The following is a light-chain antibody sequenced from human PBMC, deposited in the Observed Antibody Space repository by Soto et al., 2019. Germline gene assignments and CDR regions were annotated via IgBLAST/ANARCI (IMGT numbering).Light chain of an antibody. CDR2: AAS. J-gene: IGKJ1*01. CDR3: HQTASNPWT. V-gene: IGKV1-39*01. Sequence: IQMTLSPSTLSASVGDRVTITCRASQNIGVYLNWYQKKPGKAPKLLIHAASSLHSGVPSTFSGSGSGTDFALTISSLQPEDFATYYCHQTASNPWTFAQAAK. CDR1: QNIGVY.